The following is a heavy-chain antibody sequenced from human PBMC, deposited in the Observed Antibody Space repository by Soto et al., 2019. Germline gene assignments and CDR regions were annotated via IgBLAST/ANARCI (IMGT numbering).Heavy chain of an antibody. J-gene: IGHJ6*02. V-gene: IGHV3-49*04. D-gene: IGHD3-22*01. CDR1: GFTFGDYA. Sequence: GGSLRLSCTASGFTFGDYAMSWVRQAPGKGMEWVGFIRSKAYGGTTEYAASVKGRFTISIDDSKSIAYLQMNSLKTEDTAVYYCTRVYDSSCYYPYYYYYYGMDVWGQGTTVTVSS. CDR3: TRVYDSSCYYPYYYYYYGMDV. CDR2: IRSKAYGGTT.